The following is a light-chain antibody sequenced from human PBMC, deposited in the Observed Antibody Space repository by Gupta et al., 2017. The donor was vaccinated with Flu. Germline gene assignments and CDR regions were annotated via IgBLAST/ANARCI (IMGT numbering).Light chain of an antibody. CDR3: TYSRSTGTRV. Sequence: QSALTQPASVSGSPGQSITISCAGTSSDSGGYNYVSWYQQHPGSAPKLICGDVINRPSGASRRCDANYAGTTALTNSSGHQADDDAYYYCTYSRSTGTRVVGGGTKMTVL. CDR2: DVI. J-gene: IGLJ2*01. V-gene: IGLV2-14*03. CDR1: SSDSGGYNY.